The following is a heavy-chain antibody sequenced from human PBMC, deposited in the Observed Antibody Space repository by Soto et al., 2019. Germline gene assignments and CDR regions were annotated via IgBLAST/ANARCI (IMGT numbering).Heavy chain of an antibody. CDR3: ARVNVAAAKAFDP. CDR2: INSDGSST. D-gene: IGHD6-13*01. CDR1: GFTFSSYW. Sequence: EVQLVESGGGLVQPGGSLRLSCAASGFTFSSYWMHWVRQAPGKGLVWVSRINSDGSSTSYADSVKGRFTISRDNAKNTLYLQMNSLRAKDTAVYYCARVNVAAAKAFDPWGQGTLVTVSS. J-gene: IGHJ5*02. V-gene: IGHV3-74*01.